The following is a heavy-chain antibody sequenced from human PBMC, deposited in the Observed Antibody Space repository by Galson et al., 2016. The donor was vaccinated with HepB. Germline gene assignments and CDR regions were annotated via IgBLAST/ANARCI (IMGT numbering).Heavy chain of an antibody. Sequence: LRLSCAASGFSFSNSGMSWIRQPPQKGLEWIGSIHYTGRTYHNPSLQSRVTISVDTSKNQFSLKLTSVTAADTAVYYCVRPALRYLDSVSHNPGQNAFHIWGQGTMVTVSS. V-gene: IGHV4-39*01. J-gene: IGHJ3*02. CDR2: IHYTGRT. CDR3: VRPALRYLDSVSHNPGQNAFHI. D-gene: IGHD3-9*01. CDR1: GFSFSNSG.